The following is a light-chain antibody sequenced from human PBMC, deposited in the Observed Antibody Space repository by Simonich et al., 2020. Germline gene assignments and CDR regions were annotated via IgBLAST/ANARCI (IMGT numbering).Light chain of an antibody. V-gene: IGLV2-11*01. CDR1: SSDVGGYNY. Sequence: QSALTQPRSVSGSPGQSVTISCTGTSSDVGGYNYVSWYQQHPGKAPKLMIYDVSKRPSGVSNRFSGSKSGNTASLTSSGLQAEDEADYYCSSYTSRSTLVFGGGTKLTVL. CDR2: DVS. J-gene: IGLJ3*02. CDR3: SSYTSRSTLV.